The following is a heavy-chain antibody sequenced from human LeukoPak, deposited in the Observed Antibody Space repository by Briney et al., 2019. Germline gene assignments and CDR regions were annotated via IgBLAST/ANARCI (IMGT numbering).Heavy chain of an antibody. Sequence: GGSLRLSCAASGFTFDDYAMHWVRQAPGKGLEWVSGISWNSGSIGYADSVKGRFTISRDNAKNSLYLQMNSLRAEDTAVYYCARLIRGSGLPDFDYWGQGTLVTVSS. CDR1: GFTFDDYA. CDR3: ARLIRGSGLPDFDY. D-gene: IGHD1-14*01. J-gene: IGHJ4*02. CDR2: ISWNSGSI. V-gene: IGHV3-9*01.